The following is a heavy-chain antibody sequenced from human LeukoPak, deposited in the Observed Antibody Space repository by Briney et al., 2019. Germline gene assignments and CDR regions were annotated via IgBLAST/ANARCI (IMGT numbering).Heavy chain of an antibody. Sequence: GESLQISCKGSGYNFTSYWIGWVRQMPGKGLEWMGIIYPGDSDTRYNPSFQGQVTISADKSSSTAYLQWSSLKASDTAMYYCARFRKGPWGYFDYWGQGTLVTVSS. CDR1: GYNFTSYW. J-gene: IGHJ4*02. V-gene: IGHV5-51*01. CDR2: IYPGDSDT. CDR3: ARFRKGPWGYFDY. D-gene: IGHD1-14*01.